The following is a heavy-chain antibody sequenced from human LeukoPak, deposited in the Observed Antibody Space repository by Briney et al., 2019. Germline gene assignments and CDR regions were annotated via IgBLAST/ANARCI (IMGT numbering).Heavy chain of an antibody. CDR2: ISAYNDNT. V-gene: IGHV1-18*01. D-gene: IGHD6-19*01. CDR1: GYTFTNYG. J-gene: IGHJ4*02. CDR3: ARAVYGFGSGWYYFDY. Sequence: ASVKVSCKASGYTFTNYGISWVRPAPGQGLEWMGWISAYNDNTNYAQKLQGRVTMTTDTSTSTAYMELRSLRSDDTAVYYCARAVYGFGSGWYYFDYWGQGTLVTVSS.